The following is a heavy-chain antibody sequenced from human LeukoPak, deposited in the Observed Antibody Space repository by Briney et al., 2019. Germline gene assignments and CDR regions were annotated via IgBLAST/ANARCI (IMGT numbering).Heavy chain of an antibody. CDR3: ARERGRYSNYYYGMDV. CDR1: GYTFTSYG. V-gene: IGHV1-18*01. J-gene: IGHJ6*02. D-gene: IGHD4-11*01. Sequence: ASVKVSCKASGYTFTSYGISWVRQAPGQGLEWMGWISAYNGNTNYAQKLQGRVTMTTDTSTSTAYMELRSLRSDDPAVYYCARERGRYSNYYYGMDVWGQGTTVTVSS. CDR2: ISAYNGNT.